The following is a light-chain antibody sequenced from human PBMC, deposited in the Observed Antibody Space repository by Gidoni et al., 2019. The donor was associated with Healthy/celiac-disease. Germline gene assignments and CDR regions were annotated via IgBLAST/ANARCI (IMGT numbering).Light chain of an antibody. CDR2: DAS. Sequence: EIVLTQSPATLSLSPGERATLPCRASQSVSSYLAWYQQKPGQAPRLLIYDASNRATGIPARFSGSGSGTDFTLTISRLEPEDFAVYYCQQRSNWPRLTFGGXTKVEIK. CDR3: QQRSNWPRLT. V-gene: IGKV3-11*01. J-gene: IGKJ4*01. CDR1: QSVSSY.